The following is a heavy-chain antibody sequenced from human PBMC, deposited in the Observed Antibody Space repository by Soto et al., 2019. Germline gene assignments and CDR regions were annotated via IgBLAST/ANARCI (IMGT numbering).Heavy chain of an antibody. CDR1: GFTYSKYT. CDR2: ISHDGSNK. CDR3: ARDRLRLGDLSLLGYFDY. Sequence: GGSLRLSCAASGFTYSKYTMHWVRQAPGKGLEWVAAISHDGSNKYYGDSVKGRFTISRDNSKNTLSVQMSNLKSEDTAVYYCARDRLRLGDLSLLGYFDYRGQRTLVTVSS. D-gene: IGHD3-16*02. V-gene: IGHV3-30-3*01. J-gene: IGHJ4*02.